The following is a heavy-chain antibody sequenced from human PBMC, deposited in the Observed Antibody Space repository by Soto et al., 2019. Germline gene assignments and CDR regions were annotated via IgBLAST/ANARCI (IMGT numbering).Heavy chain of an antibody. Sequence: SETLSLTCTVSGGSISSSSNYWGWIRQPPGKGLEWIGSISYSGGTYYNPSLKSRVSISVDTSNNEFSLKLNSLSAADTAVYYCARGHGGVTVFGAPGHFDYWGQGTRVTVSS. CDR3: ARGHGGVTVFGAPGHFDY. CDR2: ISYSGGT. D-gene: IGHD3-3*01. V-gene: IGHV4-39*01. CDR1: GGSISSSSNY. J-gene: IGHJ4*02.